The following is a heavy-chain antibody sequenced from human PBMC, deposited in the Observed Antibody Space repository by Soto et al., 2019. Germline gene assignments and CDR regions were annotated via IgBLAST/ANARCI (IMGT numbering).Heavy chain of an antibody. J-gene: IGHJ4*02. Sequence: QVQLVQSGAEVKKPGASVKVSCKASGYTFTSQNMHWVRQAPGQGLEWMGVINTSIGTKTHAQKLQGRVTMTSDTSTSSVYMEVSSLRSEDTAVYYCISTLGARFDYWGQGTLVTVS. D-gene: IGHD1-26*01. CDR3: ISTLGARFDY. CDR1: GYTFTSQN. V-gene: IGHV1-46*03. CDR2: INTSIGTK.